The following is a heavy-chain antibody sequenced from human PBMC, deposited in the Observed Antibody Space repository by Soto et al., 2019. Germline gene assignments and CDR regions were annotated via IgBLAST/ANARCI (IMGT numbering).Heavy chain of an antibody. CDR2: IYYSGST. V-gene: IGHV4-39*01. D-gene: IGHD5-12*01. CDR3: ARHWSDGYNDY. CDR1: GGSISSSSYY. J-gene: IGHJ4*02. Sequence: QLQLQESGPGLVKPSETLSLTCTVSGGSISSSSYYWGWIRQPPGKGLEWIGSIYYSGSTYYNPSLKSRVTISVDTSKNQFSLKLSSVTAADTAVYYCARHWSDGYNDYWGQGTLVTVSS.